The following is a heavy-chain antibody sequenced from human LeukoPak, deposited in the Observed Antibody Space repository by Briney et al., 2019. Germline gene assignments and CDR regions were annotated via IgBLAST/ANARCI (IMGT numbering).Heavy chain of an antibody. V-gene: IGHV1-46*01. CDR2: IYPRDGST. Sequence: AXGQGLEWMGMIYPRDGSTSYAQKFQGRVTVTRDTSTSTVHMELSGLRSEDTAVYYCARDQEAFDYWGQGTLVTVSS. J-gene: IGHJ4*02. CDR3: ARDQEAFDY.